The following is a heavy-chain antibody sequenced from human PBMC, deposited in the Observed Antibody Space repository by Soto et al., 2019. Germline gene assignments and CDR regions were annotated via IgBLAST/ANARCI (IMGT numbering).Heavy chain of an antibody. CDR1: GYSFATYG. J-gene: IGHJ4*02. CDR2: ISAHNGDT. V-gene: IGHV1-18*04. CDR3: ATEPIYYNDGSGYYPLGH. Sequence: KVSCKASGYSFATYGFSWVRQAPGQGLECVGWISAHNGDTHYSQKFQGRVTLTTDTSTNTGYMELRSLTSDDTAVYFCATEPIYYNDGSGYYPLGHWGQGTLVTVSS. D-gene: IGHD3-22*01.